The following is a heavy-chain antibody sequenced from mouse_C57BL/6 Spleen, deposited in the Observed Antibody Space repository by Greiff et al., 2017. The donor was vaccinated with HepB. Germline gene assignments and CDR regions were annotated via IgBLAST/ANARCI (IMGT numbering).Heavy chain of an antibody. CDR1: GYAFSSYW. Sequence: VQLKESGAELVKPGASVKISCKASGYAFSSYWMNWVKQRPGKGLEWIGQIYPGDGDTNYNGKFKGKATLTADKSSSTAYMQLSSLTSEDSAVYFCARRGDYEYFDVWGTGTTVTVSS. CDR3: ARRGDYEYFDV. D-gene: IGHD2-4*01. V-gene: IGHV1-80*01. J-gene: IGHJ1*03. CDR2: IYPGDGDT.